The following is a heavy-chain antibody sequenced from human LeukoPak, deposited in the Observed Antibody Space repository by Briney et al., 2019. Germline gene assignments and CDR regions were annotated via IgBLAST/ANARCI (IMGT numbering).Heavy chain of an antibody. CDR1: GYTFTGYY. Sequence: ASVRVSCKASGYTFTGYYMHWVRQVPGQGLEWMGCINPNNGVTNCAQMFQGRVTMTRDTSINTAYMELSRLRSDDTAVYYCARDLGSNFYYALDYWGQGTLVTVSS. CDR3: ARDLGSNFYYALDY. V-gene: IGHV1-2*02. D-gene: IGHD3-22*01. CDR2: INPNNGVT. J-gene: IGHJ4*02.